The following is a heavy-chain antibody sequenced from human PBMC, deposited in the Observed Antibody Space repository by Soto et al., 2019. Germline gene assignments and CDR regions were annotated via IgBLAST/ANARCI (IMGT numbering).Heavy chain of an antibody. CDR2: ISYSGST. J-gene: IGHJ3*02. Sequence: QVQLQESGPGLVKPSQTLSLTCTVSGGSISSGGYYWSWIRQHPGKGLEWIGYISYSGSTYYNPSLKSRVTISVDTSKDQFSLKLSSVTAADTSVYYCAREGAGPKGSCSWPDDAFDIWGQGTMVTVSS. CDR1: GGSISSGGYY. D-gene: IGHD6-13*01. V-gene: IGHV4-31*03. CDR3: AREGAGPKGSCSWPDDAFDI.